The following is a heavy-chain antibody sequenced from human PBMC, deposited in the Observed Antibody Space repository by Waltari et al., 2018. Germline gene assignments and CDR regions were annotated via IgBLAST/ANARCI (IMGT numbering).Heavy chain of an antibody. CDR3: AKVAGIAAAEFHFDF. J-gene: IGHJ4*02. V-gene: IGHV3-23*01. CDR1: GFTFVTSA. CDR2: SRGPDLTT. Sequence: EVQLLESGGGLVQPGGSLRLSCAASGFTFVTSAITWVRQAPGKGREWVSRSRGPDLTTVDADSVKGRVYISRDKSKKTLYLQINGLTADDTAVYYCAKVAGIAAAEFHFDFWGRGTLVTVSS. D-gene: IGHD6-13*01.